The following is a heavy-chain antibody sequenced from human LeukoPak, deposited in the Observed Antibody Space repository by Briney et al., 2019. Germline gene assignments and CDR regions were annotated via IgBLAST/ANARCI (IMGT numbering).Heavy chain of an antibody. V-gene: IGHV1-18*01. Sequence: ASVKVSCKASGYTSTSYGISWVRQAPGQGLEWMGWISAYNGNTNYAQKLQGRVTMTTDTSTSTAYMELRSLRSDDTAVYYCARVTRGGDRFDPWGQGTLVTVSS. D-gene: IGHD3-16*01. CDR3: ARVTRGGDRFDP. J-gene: IGHJ5*02. CDR2: ISAYNGNT. CDR1: GYTSTSYG.